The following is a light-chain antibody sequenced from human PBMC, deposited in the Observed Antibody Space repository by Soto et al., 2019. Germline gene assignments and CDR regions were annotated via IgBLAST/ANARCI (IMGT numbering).Light chain of an antibody. V-gene: IGKV1-6*01. CDR1: QGIRND. CDR2: SAS. CDR3: LEDYDYPYT. Sequence: AIQMTQSPSSLSASVGDTVTITCRASQGIRNDLAWYQQKPGKAPKLLIYSASTLQSGVPSRFSGSGSGTDFTLTISSLQPEDFATYFCLEDYDYPYTFGQGIKVDIK. J-gene: IGKJ2*01.